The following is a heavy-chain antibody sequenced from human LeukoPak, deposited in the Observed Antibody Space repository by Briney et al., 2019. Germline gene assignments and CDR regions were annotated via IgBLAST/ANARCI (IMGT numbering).Heavy chain of an antibody. V-gene: IGHV3-74*01. CDR2: INSDGSST. D-gene: IGHD5-24*01. J-gene: IGHJ4*02. CDR3: AKDMVSGRDGYNGNPFDY. CDR1: GFTFSSYG. Sequence: GGTLRLSCAASGFTFSSYGMRWVRQAPGKGLVWVSRINSDGSSTNYADSVKGRFTISRDNAKNSLYLQMNSLRAEDTALYYCAKDMVSGRDGYNGNPFDYWGQGTLVTVSS.